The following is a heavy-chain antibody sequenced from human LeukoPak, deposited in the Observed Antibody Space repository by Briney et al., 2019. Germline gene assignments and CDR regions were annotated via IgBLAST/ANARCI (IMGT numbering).Heavy chain of an antibody. Sequence: PGGSLRLSCAASGFTFSSYSMNWVRQAPGKGLEWVSSISSSSSYIYYADSVKGRFTISRDNAKNSLYLQMNSLRAEDTAVYYCARDDAVRRVGATTKWGQGTLVTVSS. CDR2: ISSSSSYI. CDR1: GFTFSSYS. CDR3: ARDDAVRRVGATTK. V-gene: IGHV3-21*01. J-gene: IGHJ4*02. D-gene: IGHD1-26*01.